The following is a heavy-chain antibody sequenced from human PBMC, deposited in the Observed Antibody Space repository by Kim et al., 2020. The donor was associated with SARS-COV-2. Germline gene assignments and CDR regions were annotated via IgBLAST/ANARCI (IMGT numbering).Heavy chain of an antibody. CDR3: ARAPRVTIFGVVDWFDS. CDR2: SNTNTGNP. V-gene: IGHV7-4-1*02. D-gene: IGHD3-3*01. Sequence: ASVKVSCKASGYTFTSYAMNWVRQAPGQGLEWMGWSNTNTGNPTYAQGFTGRFVFSLDTSVSTAYLQVSSLKAEDTAVYYCARAPRVTIFGVVDWFDSWGQGTLVTVSS. CDR1: GYTFTSYA. J-gene: IGHJ5*01.